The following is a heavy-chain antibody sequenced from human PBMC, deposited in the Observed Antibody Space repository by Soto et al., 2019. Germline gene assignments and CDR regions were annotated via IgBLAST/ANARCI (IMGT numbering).Heavy chain of an antibody. V-gene: IGHV4-59*08. J-gene: IGHJ6*03. D-gene: IGHD2-8*01. Sequence: SETLSLSWTVSGGSISSYYWSWIRQPPGKGLEWIGYIYYSGSTNYNPSLKSRVTISVDTSKNQFSLKLSSVTAADTAVYYCAICMGYYYYMDVWGKGTTVTGS. CDR1: GGSISSYY. CDR2: IYYSGST. CDR3: AICMGYYYYMDV.